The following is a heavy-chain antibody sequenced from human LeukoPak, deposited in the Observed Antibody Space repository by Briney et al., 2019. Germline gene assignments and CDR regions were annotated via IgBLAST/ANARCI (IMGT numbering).Heavy chain of an antibody. D-gene: IGHD1-26*01. CDR1: GGSFSGYY. V-gene: IGHV4-34*01. Sequence: SETLSLTCAVYGGSFSGYYWSWIRQPPGKGLEWIGEINHSGYANYNPSLKSRVTISVDTSKNQFSLKLSSVTAADTAVYYCARWMVGDTFDYWGQGTLVTVSS. CDR3: ARWMVGDTFDY. CDR2: INHSGYA. J-gene: IGHJ4*02.